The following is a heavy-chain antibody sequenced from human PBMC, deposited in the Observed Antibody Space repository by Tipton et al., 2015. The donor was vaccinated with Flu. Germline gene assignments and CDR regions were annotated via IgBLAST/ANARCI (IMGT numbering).Heavy chain of an antibody. J-gene: IGHJ4*02. V-gene: IGHV4-34*01. Sequence: TLSLTCTVSGGSISSYYWSWIRQPPGKGLEWIGEINHSGSTNYNPSLKSRVTISVDTSKNQFSLKLSSVTAADTAVYYCASGRKRGYFDYWGQGTLVTVSS. CDR1: GGSISSYY. CDR3: ASGRKRGYFDY. CDR2: INHSGST.